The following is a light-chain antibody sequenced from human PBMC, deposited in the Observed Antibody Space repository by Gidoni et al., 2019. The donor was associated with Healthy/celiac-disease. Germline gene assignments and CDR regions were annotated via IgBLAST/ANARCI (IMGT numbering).Light chain of an antibody. V-gene: IGKV1-39*01. J-gene: IGKJ2*01. CDR1: QSISSY. CDR3: QQSYSTPPMYT. Sequence: VTITCRASQSISSYLNWYQQKPGKAPKLLIYAASSLQSGVPSRFSGSGSGTDFTLTISSLQPEDFATYYCQQSYSTPPMYTFGQGTKLEIK. CDR2: AAS.